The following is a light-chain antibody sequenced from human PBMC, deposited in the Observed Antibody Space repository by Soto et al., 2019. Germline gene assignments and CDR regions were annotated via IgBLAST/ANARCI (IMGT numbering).Light chain of an antibody. CDR3: SSYTTSNTYV. CDR2: EVN. V-gene: IGLV2-14*01. J-gene: IGLJ1*01. Sequence: QSVLAQPASVSGSPGQSITFSCTGTSSDIGVYNYVSWYQQHPGKAPKLMIYEVNNRPSGVSNRFSGSRSGITASLTTSGLQAEDEADYYCSSYTTSNTYVFGTGTKVTVL. CDR1: SSDIGVYNY.